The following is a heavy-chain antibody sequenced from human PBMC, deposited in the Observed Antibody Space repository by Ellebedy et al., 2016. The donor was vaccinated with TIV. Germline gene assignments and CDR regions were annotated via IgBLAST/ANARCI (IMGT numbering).Heavy chain of an antibody. Sequence: GESLKISCAASGFTFSNTWMSWVRQAPGQGLEWVGRIKSKPDGGTTDYDAPVKGRFTISRDDSKNTLYLQMNSLKTEDTALYYCTTVVVVAATPAVDYWGQGTLVTVSS. V-gene: IGHV3-15*01. CDR3: TTVVVVAATPAVDY. CDR1: GFTFSNTW. CDR2: IKSKPDGGTT. D-gene: IGHD2-15*01. J-gene: IGHJ4*02.